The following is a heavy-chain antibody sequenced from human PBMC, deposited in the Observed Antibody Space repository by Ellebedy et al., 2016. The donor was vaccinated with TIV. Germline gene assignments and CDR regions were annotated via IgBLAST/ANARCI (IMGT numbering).Heavy chain of an antibody. J-gene: IGHJ4*02. CDR1: GGTFSSYA. D-gene: IGHD5-18*01. CDR3: ARDRGIHTTTYYFDY. CDR2: IIPIFGTA. Sequence: SVKVSCXASGGTFSSYAISWVRQAPGQGLEWMGGIIPIFGTANYAQKFQGRVTITADESTSTAYMELSSLRSEDTAVYYCARDRGIHTTTYYFDYWGQGTLVTVSS. V-gene: IGHV1-69*13.